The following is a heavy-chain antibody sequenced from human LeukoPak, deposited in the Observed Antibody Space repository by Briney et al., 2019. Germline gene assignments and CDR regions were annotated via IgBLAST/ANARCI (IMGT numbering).Heavy chain of an antibody. CDR3: TRANSGHYYDRDAFDI. Sequence: PGGSLRLSCTASGFTFGDYAMSWVRQAPGKGLEWVGFIRSKAYGGTTEYAASVKGRFTISRDDSKSIAYLQMNSLKTEDTAVYYRTRANSGHYYDRDAFDIWGQGTMVTVSS. J-gene: IGHJ3*02. V-gene: IGHV3-49*04. D-gene: IGHD3-22*01. CDR1: GFTFGDYA. CDR2: IRSKAYGGTT.